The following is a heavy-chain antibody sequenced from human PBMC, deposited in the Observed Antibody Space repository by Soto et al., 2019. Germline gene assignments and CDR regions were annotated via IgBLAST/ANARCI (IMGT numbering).Heavy chain of an antibody. Sequence: PGGSLRLSCAASGFTFSNAWMGWVRQAPGKGLEWVGRIKSKTDGGTTDYAAPVKGRFTISRDDSKNTLYLQMNSLKTEDTAVYYCTTVALPGYDLGASDIWGQGTMVTVSS. CDR3: TTVALPGYDLGASDI. CDR2: IKSKTDGGTT. D-gene: IGHD3-3*01. CDR1: GFTFSNAW. V-gene: IGHV3-15*01. J-gene: IGHJ3*02.